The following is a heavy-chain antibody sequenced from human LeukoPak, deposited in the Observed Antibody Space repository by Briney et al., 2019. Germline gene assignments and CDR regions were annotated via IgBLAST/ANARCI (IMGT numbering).Heavy chain of an antibody. J-gene: IGHJ3*02. CDR1: GFTFSSYA. CDR2: ISGSGGST. CDR3: AKGVAVAERRGNDAFDI. V-gene: IGHV3-23*01. Sequence: PGGSLRLSCAASGFTFSSYAMSWVRQAPGKGLEWVSAISGSGGSTYYADSVKGRFTISRDNSKNTLYLQMNSLRAEDTAVYYCAKGVAVAERRGNDAFDIWGQGTMVTVSS. D-gene: IGHD6-19*01.